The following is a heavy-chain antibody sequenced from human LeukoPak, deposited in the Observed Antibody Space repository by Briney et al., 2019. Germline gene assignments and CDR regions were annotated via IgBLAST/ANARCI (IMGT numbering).Heavy chain of an antibody. D-gene: IGHD3-9*01. CDR1: GFTFSTYV. Sequence: GGSLRLSCATSGFTFSTYVMSWVREAPGKGLEGVSGISGSGDNTYYADSVKGCFTISRDNSKNTLYLQMNSLRAEDTAVYYCAKGSGYDTDFDYWGQGTLVTVSS. CDR2: ISGSGDNT. V-gene: IGHV3-23*01. J-gene: IGHJ4*02. CDR3: AKGSGYDTDFDY.